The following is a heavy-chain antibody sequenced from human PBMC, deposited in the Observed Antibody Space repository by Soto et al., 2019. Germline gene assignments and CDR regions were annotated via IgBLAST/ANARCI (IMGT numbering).Heavy chain of an antibody. CDR2: IDPSDSYT. CDR1: GYSFTSYW. Sequence: GESLKISCKGSGYSFTSYWISWVRQMPGKGLEWMGRIDPSDSYTNYSPSFQGHVTISADKSISTAYLQWSSLKASDTAMYYCPSLNGFSEIDYWAQGTLVTVSS. CDR3: PSLNGFSEIDY. V-gene: IGHV5-10-1*01. D-gene: IGHD2-8*01. J-gene: IGHJ4*02.